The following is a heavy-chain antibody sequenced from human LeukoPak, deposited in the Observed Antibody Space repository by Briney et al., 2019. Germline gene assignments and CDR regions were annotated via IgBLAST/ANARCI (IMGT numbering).Heavy chain of an antibody. CDR3: ARDPRVGAKASFDY. J-gene: IGHJ4*02. V-gene: IGHV3-21*01. Sequence: MSGGSLRLSCAASGFTFSSYSMNWVRQAPGKGLEWVSSISSSSSYIYYADSVKGRFTISRDNAKNSQYLQMNRLRAEDTAVYYCARDPRVGAKASFDYWGQGTLVTVSS. CDR2: ISSSSSYI. CDR1: GFTFSSYS. D-gene: IGHD1-26*01.